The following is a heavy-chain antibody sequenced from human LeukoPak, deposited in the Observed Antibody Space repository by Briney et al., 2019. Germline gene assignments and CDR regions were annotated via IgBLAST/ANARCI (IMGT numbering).Heavy chain of an antibody. V-gene: IGHV3-21*01. CDR3: ARDPTFGGVIADDY. D-gene: IGHD3-16*02. J-gene: IGHJ4*02. Sequence: GGSLRLSCAASGFTFSSYSMNWVRQAPGKGLEWVSSISSSSSYIYYADSVKGRFTISRDNAMSSLYLQMNSLRAEDTAVYYCARDPTFGGVIADDYWGQGTLVTVSS. CDR1: GFTFSSYS. CDR2: ISSSSSYI.